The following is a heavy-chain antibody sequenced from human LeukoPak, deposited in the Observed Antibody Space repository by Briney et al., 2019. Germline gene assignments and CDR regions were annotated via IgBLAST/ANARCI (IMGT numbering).Heavy chain of an antibody. J-gene: IGHJ4*02. CDR3: ARDSLAYSSSWYYFDY. CDR1: GGTFSSNE. CDR2: IIPFLDTA. Sequence: SVKVSRKASGGTFSSNEISWVRQAPGQGLEWMGGIIPFLDTANYAQKFQGRLKITTDESTSTAYMELSSLRSEDTAVYCCARDSLAYSSSWYYFDYWGQGTLVTVSS. D-gene: IGHD6-13*01. V-gene: IGHV1-69*05.